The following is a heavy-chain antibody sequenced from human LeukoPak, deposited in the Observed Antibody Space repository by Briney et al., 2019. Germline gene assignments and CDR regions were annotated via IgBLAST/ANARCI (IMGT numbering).Heavy chain of an antibody. CDR3: ARGLAVVVPSGDFDY. J-gene: IGHJ4*02. CDR2: ISSSGSTI. D-gene: IGHD2-15*01. CDR1: GFTFSSYE. V-gene: IGHV3-48*03. Sequence: GGSLRLSCAASGFTFSSYEMTWVRQAPGKGLEWVSYISSSGSTIYYADSVKGRFTISRDNAKNSLYLQMNSLRAEDTAVYYCARGLAVVVPSGDFDYWGQGTLVTVSS.